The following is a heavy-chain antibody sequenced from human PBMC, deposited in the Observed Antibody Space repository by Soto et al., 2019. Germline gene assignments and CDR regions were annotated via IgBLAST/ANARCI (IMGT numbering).Heavy chain of an antibody. CDR3: ARGLRRQMLNWFDP. CDR1: VVSISSYY. Sequence: SETLSLTCTFSVVSISSYYWSCIRQPPGKGLEWIGYIYYIGSTNYNPSLKSRVTISVDTSKNQFSLKLSSVTAADTAVYYCARGLRRQMLNWFDPWGQGTLVTVSS. J-gene: IGHJ5*02. V-gene: IGHV4-59*01. D-gene: IGHD2-8*01. CDR2: IYYIGST.